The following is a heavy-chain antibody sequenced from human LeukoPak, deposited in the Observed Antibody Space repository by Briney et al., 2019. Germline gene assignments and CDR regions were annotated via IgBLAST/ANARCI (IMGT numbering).Heavy chain of an antibody. J-gene: IGHJ4*02. CDR1: GFTVSSNY. CDR3: ARGEATLWGCQFFDY. V-gene: IGHV3-66*02. D-gene: IGHD7-27*01. Sequence: QPGGSLRLSCAASGFTVSSNYMSWVRQAPGKGLEWVSVIYSGGSTYYADSVKGRFTISRDNSKNTLYLQMNSLRAEDTAVYYCARGEATLWGCQFFDYWGQGTLVTVSS. CDR2: IYSGGST.